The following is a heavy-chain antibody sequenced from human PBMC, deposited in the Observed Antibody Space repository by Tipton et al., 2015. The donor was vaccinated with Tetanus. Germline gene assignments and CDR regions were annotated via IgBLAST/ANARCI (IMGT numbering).Heavy chain of an antibody. CDR2: INYYGTT. CDR3: ARLSSSSNDAHAFDI. V-gene: IGHV4-39*01. Sequence: TLSLTCTVSRGSISSDIYNWGWIRQPPGRGLQWIGNINYYGTTYYSPSLESRVTMSVDPPKNQFSLQLTSATAADTAVYYCARLSSSSNDAHAFDIWGQGTMVTVSS. CDR1: RGSISSDIYN. D-gene: IGHD2-2*01. J-gene: IGHJ3*02.